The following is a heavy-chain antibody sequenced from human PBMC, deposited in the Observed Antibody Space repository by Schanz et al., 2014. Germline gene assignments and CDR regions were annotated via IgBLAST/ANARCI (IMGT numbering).Heavy chain of an antibody. CDR2: ISGSGGST. V-gene: IGHV3-23*01. J-gene: IGHJ3*02. D-gene: IGHD3-10*01. CDR3: AKGRFGELSAFDI. CDR1: GFAFSSYG. Sequence: EVQLLESGGGLVQPGGSLRLSCLASGFAFSSYGMNWLRQAPGKGLEWVSAISGSGGSTYYADSVKGRFTISRDNSKNTLYLQMNSLRAEDTAVYYCAKGRFGELSAFDICGQGTMXTVAS.